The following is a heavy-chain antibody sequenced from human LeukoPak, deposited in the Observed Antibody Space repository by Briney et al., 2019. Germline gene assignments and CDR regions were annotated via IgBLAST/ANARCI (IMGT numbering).Heavy chain of an antibody. D-gene: IGHD6-19*01. V-gene: IGHV3-11*04. CDR3: ARAYSSGWWVPLFDP. CDR2: ISSSGSTI. Sequence: TGGSLRLSCAASGFTFSDYYMSWIRQAPGKGLEWVSYISSSGSTIHYADSVKGRFTISRDNAKNSLYLQMNSLRAEDTAVYYCARAYSSGWWVPLFDPWGQGTLVTVSS. CDR1: GFTFSDYY. J-gene: IGHJ5*02.